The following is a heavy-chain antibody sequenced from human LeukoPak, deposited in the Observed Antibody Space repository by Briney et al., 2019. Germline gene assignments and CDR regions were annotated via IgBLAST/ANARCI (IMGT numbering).Heavy chain of an antibody. CDR1: GFTFSNAW. CDR2: IRSKTDGGTT. V-gene: IGHV3-15*01. CDR3: TTQVY. Sequence: GGSLRLPCAASGFTFSNAWMSWVRQSPGKGLEWDGRIRSKTDGGTTDYAAPVKGRFTISRDDSKNTLYLQMNSLRTEDTAVYYCTTQVYWGQGTLVTVSS. J-gene: IGHJ4*02.